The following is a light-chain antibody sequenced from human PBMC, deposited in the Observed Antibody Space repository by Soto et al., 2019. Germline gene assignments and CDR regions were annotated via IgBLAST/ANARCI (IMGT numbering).Light chain of an antibody. CDR1: QSLRSN. J-gene: IGKJ1*01. CDR2: SAS. V-gene: IGKV3-15*01. CDR3: QQHDKLPPA. Sequence: EIVMTQSPVTLTVSPGETVTLSCRASQSLRSNLAWYQKKPSQTPRLLIYSASIRAAATPARFSGSGAGTNFSLTISSLPSEDFAVYYCQQHDKLPPAVGQGPMVDLK.